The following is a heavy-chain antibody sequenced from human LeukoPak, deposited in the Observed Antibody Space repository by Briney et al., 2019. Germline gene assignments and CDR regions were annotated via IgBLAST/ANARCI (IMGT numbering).Heavy chain of an antibody. CDR2: IIGSGGST. J-gene: IGHJ4*02. CDR3: ARDRGAVDFDY. CDR1: GFTFSSYA. D-gene: IGHD3-10*01. Sequence: GGSLRLSCAASGFTFSSYAMSWVRQAPGKGLEWVSAIIGSGGSTYYADSVKGRFTISRDNSKNTLYLQMNSLRAEDTAVYYCARDRGAVDFDYWGQGTLVTVSS. V-gene: IGHV3-23*01.